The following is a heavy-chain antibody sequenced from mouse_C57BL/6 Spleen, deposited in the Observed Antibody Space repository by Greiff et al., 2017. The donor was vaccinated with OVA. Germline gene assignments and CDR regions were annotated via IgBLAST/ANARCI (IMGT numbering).Heavy chain of an antibody. J-gene: IGHJ2*01. D-gene: IGHD1-1*01. V-gene: IGHV1-66*01. Sequence: VQLQQSGPELVKPGASVKISCKASGYSFTSYYIHWVKQRPGQGLEWIGWIYPGSGNTKYNEKFKGKATLTADTSSSTAYMQLSSLTSEDSAVYYCARGKFITTVVAPFDYWGQGTTLTVSS. CDR1: GYSFTSYY. CDR2: IYPGSGNT. CDR3: ARGKFITTVVAPFDY.